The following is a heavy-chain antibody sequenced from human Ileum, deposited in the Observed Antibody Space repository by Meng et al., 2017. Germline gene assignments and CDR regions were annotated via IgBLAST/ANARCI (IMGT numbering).Heavy chain of an antibody. CDR3: NVYITGHM. V-gene: IGHV3-73*01. CDR2: ITNNYAT. Sequence: GESLKISCAASGFTFSGSDVHWFRQASGKGLEWVGRITNNYATAYAVSLRGRFTISRDDLQNTAYLQMNNLKAEDTALYYCNVYITGHMWGQGTMVTVSS. J-gene: IGHJ3*02. D-gene: IGHD1-20*01. CDR1: GFTFSGSD.